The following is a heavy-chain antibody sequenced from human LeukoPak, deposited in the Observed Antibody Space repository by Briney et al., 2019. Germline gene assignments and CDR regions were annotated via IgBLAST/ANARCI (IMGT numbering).Heavy chain of an antibody. Sequence: ASVKVSXKASGYTFTGYYMHWVRQAPGQGLEWMGWINPNSGGTNYAQKFQGRVTMTRDTSISTAYMELSRLRSDDTAVYYCARDANDFWSGYYPYYFDYWGQGTLVTVSS. CDR3: ARDANDFWSGYYPYYFDY. V-gene: IGHV1-2*02. J-gene: IGHJ4*02. CDR2: INPNSGGT. CDR1: GYTFTGYY. D-gene: IGHD3-3*01.